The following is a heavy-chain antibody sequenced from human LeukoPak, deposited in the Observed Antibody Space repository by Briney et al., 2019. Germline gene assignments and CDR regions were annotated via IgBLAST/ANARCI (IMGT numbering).Heavy chain of an antibody. Sequence: SVKVSCKASGGTFSSYAISWVRQAPGQGLEWMGRIIPILGIANYAQKFQGRVTITADKSTSTAYMELSSLRSEDTAAYYCARDQYDFWSGYYTPHSYYYGMDVWGQGTTVTVSS. J-gene: IGHJ6*02. D-gene: IGHD3-3*01. CDR1: GGTFSSYA. V-gene: IGHV1-69*04. CDR3: ARDQYDFWSGYYTPHSYYYGMDV. CDR2: IIPILGIA.